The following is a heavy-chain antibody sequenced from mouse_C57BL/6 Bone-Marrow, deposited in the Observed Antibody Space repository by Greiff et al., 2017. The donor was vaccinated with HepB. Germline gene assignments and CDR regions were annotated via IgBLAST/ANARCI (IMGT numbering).Heavy chain of an antibody. CDR3: ARLYDGYPYYFDY. D-gene: IGHD2-3*01. CDR2: ISSGGSYT. V-gene: IGHV5-6*01. CDR1: GFTFSSYG. Sequence: EVQLVESGGDLVKPGGSLKLSCAASGFTFSSYGMSWVRQTPDKRLEWVATISSGGSYTYYPDSVKGRFTISRDNAKNTLYLQMSSLKSEDTAMYYCARLYDGYPYYFDYWGQGTTLTVSS. J-gene: IGHJ2*01.